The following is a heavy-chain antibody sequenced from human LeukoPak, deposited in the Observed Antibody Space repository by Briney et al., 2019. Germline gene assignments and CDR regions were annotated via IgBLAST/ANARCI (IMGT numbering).Heavy chain of an antibody. J-gene: IGHJ6*03. Sequence: ASVKVSCKASGYSINTYGIAWVRQAPGQGLEWIGWISSYNAYTKYADALQGRVTITTDTSTIPASMELKRPIYDDTAVYFCANVANGRYFFDYIDAWGKGTTVTVS. CDR1: GYSINTYG. CDR3: ANVANGRYFFDYIDA. V-gene: IGHV1-18*04. CDR2: ISSYNAYT.